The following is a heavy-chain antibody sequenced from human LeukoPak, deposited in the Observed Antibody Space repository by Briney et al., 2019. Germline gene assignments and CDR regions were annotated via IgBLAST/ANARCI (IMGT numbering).Heavy chain of an antibody. D-gene: IGHD3-10*01. CDR2: ISGSGGST. Sequence: QPGGSLRLSCAASGFTLSSYNMNWVRQAPGKGLEWVSAISGSGGSTYYADSVKGRFTISRDNSKNTLYLQMNSLRAEDTAVYYCAKPSYGSGSYSLNAFDIWGQGTMVTVSS. CDR1: GFTLSSYN. V-gene: IGHV3-23*01. J-gene: IGHJ3*02. CDR3: AKPSYGSGSYSLNAFDI.